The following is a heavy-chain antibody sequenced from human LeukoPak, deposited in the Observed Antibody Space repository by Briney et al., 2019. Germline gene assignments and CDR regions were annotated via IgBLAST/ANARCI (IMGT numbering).Heavy chain of an antibody. CDR1: GFTFSSYA. D-gene: IGHD3-10*01. V-gene: IGHV3-23*01. Sequence: GGSLRLSCAASGFTFSSYAMSWVRQAPEKGLEWVSAISGSGGSTYYADSVKGRFTISRDNSKNTLYLQMNSLRAEDTAVYYYAKVGRGSSDAFDIWGQGTMVTVSS. J-gene: IGHJ3*02. CDR2: ISGSGGST. CDR3: AKVGRGSSDAFDI.